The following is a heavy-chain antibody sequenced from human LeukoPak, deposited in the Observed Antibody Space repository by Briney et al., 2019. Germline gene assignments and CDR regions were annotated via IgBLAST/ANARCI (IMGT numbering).Heavy chain of an antibody. J-gene: IGHJ4*02. CDR2: ISAYNDNT. CDR1: GYTFTNYV. D-gene: IGHD2-21*02. V-gene: IGHV1-18*01. Sequence: ASVKVSCKASGYTFTNYVINWVRQAPGQGLEWMGWISAYNDNTNYVQKFQGRVTMTTDTSTSTAYMELSSLRSEDTAVYYSARGGVVVTRLDYWGQGTLVTVSS. CDR3: ARGGVVVTRLDY.